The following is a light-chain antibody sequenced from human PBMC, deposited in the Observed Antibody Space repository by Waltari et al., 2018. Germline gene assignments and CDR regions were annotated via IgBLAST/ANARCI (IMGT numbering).Light chain of an antibody. Sequence: DIQMTQSPSTLSASIGDRVTITCRASQNIYTWLAWYQQKPGKAPNLLIYKASTLGSGVPSRFSGSGSGTEFTLTISSLQPDDFATYYCQQYNNDSGRTFGQGTKVEI. V-gene: IGKV1-5*03. CDR3: QQYNNDSGRT. J-gene: IGKJ1*01. CDR2: KAS. CDR1: QNIYTW.